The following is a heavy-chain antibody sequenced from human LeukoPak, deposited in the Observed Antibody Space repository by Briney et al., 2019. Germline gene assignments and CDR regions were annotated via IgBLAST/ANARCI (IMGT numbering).Heavy chain of an antibody. D-gene: IGHD2-8*01. CDR1: GGTLSSYA. J-gene: IGHJ6*03. CDR3: ARGPDIVLIESYMDV. V-gene: IGHV1-69*13. Sequence: ASVTVSCKASGGTLSSYAISWVRQAPGHGLEWMGGIIPIFGTANYAQKFQRRVTITADESTSTAYMELSSLRSEDTAVYYCARGPDIVLIESYMDVWGKGTTVTVSS. CDR2: IIPIFGTA.